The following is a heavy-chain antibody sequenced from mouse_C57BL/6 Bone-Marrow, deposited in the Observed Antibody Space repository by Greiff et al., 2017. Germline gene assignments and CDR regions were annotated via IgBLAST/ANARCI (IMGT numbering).Heavy chain of an antibody. CDR3: ARYWYYFDY. V-gene: IGHV1-12*01. Sequence: SGAELVRPGASVKMSCKASGYTFTSYNMNWVKQTHRQGLEWIGAISPGNGDTSYNQQFKGKATLTVDKSSSTAYMKLSSLTSEDSAVYFSARYWYYFDYWGQGTTLTVSS. J-gene: IGHJ2*01. D-gene: IGHD4-1*01. CDR1: GYTFTSYN. CDR2: ISPGNGDT.